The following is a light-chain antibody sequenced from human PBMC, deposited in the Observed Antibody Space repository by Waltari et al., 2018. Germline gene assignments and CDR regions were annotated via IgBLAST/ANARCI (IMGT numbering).Light chain of an antibody. CDR2: DVT. CDR3: CSFAGTYTWV. CDR1: TSDVGGYNY. J-gene: IGLJ3*02. Sequence: SALTQPRSVSGSPGQSVTISCTGTTSDVGGYNYDSWYQHHPGKAPKLMIFDVTQRPSGVPDRFSGSKSANTASLTISGLQAEDEADYYCCSFAGTYTWVFGGGTKVTVL. V-gene: IGLV2-11*01.